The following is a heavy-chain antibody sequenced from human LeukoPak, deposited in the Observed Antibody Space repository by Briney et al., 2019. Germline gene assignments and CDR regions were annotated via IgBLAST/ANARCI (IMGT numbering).Heavy chain of an antibody. Sequence: PGGSLRLSCAASGFTFTRYGMSWVRQAPGKGLEWVSSISGSGDSTYYADSVKGRFTISRDNAKNSLYLQMNSLRAEDTAVYYCAKDQDYGDSFDYWGQGTLVTASS. V-gene: IGHV3-23*01. CDR2: ISGSGDST. CDR1: GFTFTRYG. CDR3: AKDQDYGDSFDY. D-gene: IGHD4-17*01. J-gene: IGHJ4*02.